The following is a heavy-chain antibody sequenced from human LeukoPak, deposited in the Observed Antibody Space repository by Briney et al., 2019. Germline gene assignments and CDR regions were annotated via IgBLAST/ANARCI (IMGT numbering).Heavy chain of an antibody. CDR3: ARDVVAVDSNWFDP. D-gene: IGHD6-19*01. CDR1: GYTFSGYH. Sequence: GASVKVSCKTSGYTFSGYHIHWRRQAPGQGLEWIGWIDPYSGGTHFAEKFQGRVTLTRDTSITTLYMALTNLKSDDTSIYFCARDVVAVDSNWFDPWGQGTLVPVSS. J-gene: IGHJ5*02. V-gene: IGHV1-2*02. CDR2: IDPYSGGT.